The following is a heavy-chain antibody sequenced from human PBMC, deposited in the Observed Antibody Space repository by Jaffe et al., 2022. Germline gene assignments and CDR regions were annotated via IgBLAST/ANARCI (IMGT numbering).Heavy chain of an antibody. CDR3: AKGFFGYCSGGSCYPLDY. V-gene: IGHV3-23*01. CDR1: GFTFSSYA. Sequence: EVQLLESGGGLVQPGGSLRLSCAASGFTFSSYAMSWVRQAPGKGLEWVSVISGSGGSTYYADSVKGRFTISRDNSKNTLYLQMNSLRAEDTAVYYCAKGFFGYCSGGSCYPLDYWGQGTLVTVSS. D-gene: IGHD2-15*01. CDR2: ISGSGGST. J-gene: IGHJ4*02.